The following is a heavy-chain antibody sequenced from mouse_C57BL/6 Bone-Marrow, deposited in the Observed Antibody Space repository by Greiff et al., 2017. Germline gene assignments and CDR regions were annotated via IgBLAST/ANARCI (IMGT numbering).Heavy chain of an antibody. J-gene: IGHJ3*01. V-gene: IGHV14-4*01. Sequence: VQLQQSGAELVRPGASVKLSCTASGFNIKDDYMHWVKQRPEQGLEWIGWIDPENGDTEYASKFQGKATITADTSSNTAYLQLSSLTSEDTAGYYCTTGYDYDRAWFAYWGQGTLVTVSA. CDR1: GFNIKDDY. CDR3: TTGYDYDRAWFAY. D-gene: IGHD2-4*01. CDR2: IDPENGDT.